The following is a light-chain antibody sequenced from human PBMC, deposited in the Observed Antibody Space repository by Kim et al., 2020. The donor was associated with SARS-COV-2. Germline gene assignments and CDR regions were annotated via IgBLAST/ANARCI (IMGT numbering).Light chain of an antibody. CDR3: QVWDDSRDVVV. CDR1: NIVAKT. CDR2: YDN. Sequence: PGKTASITCGGHNIVAKTVHWYQQKPGQAPVLVIYYDNDRPSGIPERFSGSKSGNTATLTISRVEAVDEADYYCQVWDDSRDVVVFGGGTQLTVL. V-gene: IGLV3-21*04. J-gene: IGLJ2*01.